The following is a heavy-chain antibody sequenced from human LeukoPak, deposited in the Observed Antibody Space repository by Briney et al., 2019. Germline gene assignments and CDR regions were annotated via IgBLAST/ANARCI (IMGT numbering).Heavy chain of an antibody. Sequence: GESLKISCKGSGYSFTSSWIGWVRQMPGKGLEWMGIIYPGGSDTKYSPSFQGPVTISVDKSISTAYLQWSSLKASDTAMYYCARPYCGDDCYLGWGQGTLVTVSS. J-gene: IGHJ4*02. CDR1: GYSFTSSW. CDR3: ARPYCGDDCYLG. D-gene: IGHD2-21*01. V-gene: IGHV5-51*01. CDR2: IYPGGSDT.